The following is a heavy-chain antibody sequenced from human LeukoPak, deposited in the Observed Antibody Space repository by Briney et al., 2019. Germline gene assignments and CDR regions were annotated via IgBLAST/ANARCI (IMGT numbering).Heavy chain of an antibody. CDR1: GYTFTSYY. J-gene: IGHJ4*02. CDR2: INPSGGST. D-gene: IGHD5-24*01. CDR3: ARARRDGYNGFDY. Sequence: ASVKVSCKASGYTFTSYYMHWVRQAPGQGLEWMGVINPSGGSTNYAQKFQGRVTMTRDMSTSTVYMELSSLISEDTAVYYCARARRDGYNGFDYWGQGTLVTVSS. V-gene: IGHV1-46*01.